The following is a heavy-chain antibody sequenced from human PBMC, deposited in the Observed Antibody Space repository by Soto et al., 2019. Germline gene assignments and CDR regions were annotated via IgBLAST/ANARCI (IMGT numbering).Heavy chain of an antibody. V-gene: IGHV4-31*03. J-gene: IGHJ5*02. CDR3: ARSLIVVAAPGWFDP. CDR1: GGSISSGGYY. Sequence: QVQLQESGPGLVKPSQTLSLTCTVSGGSISSGGYYWSWIRQHPGKGLEWIGYIYYSGSTYYNPSLQRRVTISVDTSKNQFSLKLSSVTAADTAVYYCARSLIVVAAPGWFDPWGQGTLVTVSS. CDR2: IYYSGST. D-gene: IGHD3-22*01.